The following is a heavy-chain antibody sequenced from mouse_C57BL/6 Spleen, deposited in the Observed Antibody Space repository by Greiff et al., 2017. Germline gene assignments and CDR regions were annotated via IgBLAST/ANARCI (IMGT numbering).Heavy chain of an antibody. V-gene: IGHV1-15*01. D-gene: IGHD2-5*01. J-gene: IGHJ4*01. Sequence: QVQLQQSGAELVRPGASVTLSCKASGYTFTDYEMHWVKQTPVHGLEWIGAIDPETGGTAYNQKFKGKAILTADKSSSTAYMELRSLTSEDSAVYYCTRSEAYYSNYSFYYAMDYWGQGTSVTVSS. CDR2: IDPETGGT. CDR1: GYTFTDYE. CDR3: TRSEAYYSNYSFYYAMDY.